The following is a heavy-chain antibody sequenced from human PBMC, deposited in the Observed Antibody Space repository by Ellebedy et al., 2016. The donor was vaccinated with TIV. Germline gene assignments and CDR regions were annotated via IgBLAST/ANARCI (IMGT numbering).Heavy chain of an antibody. J-gene: IGHJ4*02. Sequence: GGSLRLSXAASGFTFSSYSMNWVRQAPGKGLEWVSYISGSSSTIFYVDSVKGRFTISRDNAKNSVYLQMNSLRDEDTAVYYCAKGGQWLENDYWGQGTLVTVSS. CDR1: GFTFSSYS. V-gene: IGHV3-48*02. D-gene: IGHD6-19*01. CDR3: AKGGQWLENDY. CDR2: ISGSSSTI.